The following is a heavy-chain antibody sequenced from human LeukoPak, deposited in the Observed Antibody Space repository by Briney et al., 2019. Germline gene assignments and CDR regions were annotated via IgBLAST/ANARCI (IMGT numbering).Heavy chain of an antibody. D-gene: IGHD1-26*01. V-gene: IGHV3-21*01. CDR3: ARGGSPSVD. J-gene: IGHJ4*02. Sequence: GGSLRLSCAASGFTFSTYSMNWVRQAPGKGLEWVSSISSGSSYIYYADSVKGRFTISRDDAKNSLYLQMDSLRVEDTAVYYCARGGSPSVDWGQGTLVTVSS. CDR2: ISSGSSYI. CDR1: GFTFSTYS.